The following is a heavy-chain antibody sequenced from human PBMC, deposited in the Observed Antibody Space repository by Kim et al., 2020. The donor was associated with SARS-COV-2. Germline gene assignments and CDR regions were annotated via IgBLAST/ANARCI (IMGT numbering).Heavy chain of an antibody. CDR1: GFTFSNAW. CDR2: IKSKTDGGTT. V-gene: IGHV3-15*01. Sequence: GGSLRLSCAASGFTFSNAWMSWVRQAPGKGLEWVGRIKSKTDGGTTDYAAPVKGRFTISRDDSKNTLYLQMNSLKTEDTAVYYCTTDWGVRIADDPEVVLPCPPLGGCPFDYWGQGTLVTVSS. D-gene: IGHD6-13*01. J-gene: IGHJ4*02. CDR3: TTDWGVRIADDPEVVLPCPPLGGCPFDY.